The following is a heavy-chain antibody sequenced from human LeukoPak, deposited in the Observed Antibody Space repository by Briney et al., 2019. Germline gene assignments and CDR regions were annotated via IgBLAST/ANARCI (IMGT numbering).Heavy chain of an antibody. Sequence: PGGSLRLSCAASGFTFSSYAMHWVRQAPGKGREWVAFIAYNVSNKYYADSVKGRFTISRDNSKNTLYLQMNSLRAEDTAVYYCARYDRPYCGGDCYTCFDYWGQGTLVTVSS. CDR3: ARYDRPYCGGDCYTCFDY. D-gene: IGHD2-21*02. CDR2: IAYNVSNK. CDR1: GFTFSSYA. J-gene: IGHJ4*02. V-gene: IGHV3-30*04.